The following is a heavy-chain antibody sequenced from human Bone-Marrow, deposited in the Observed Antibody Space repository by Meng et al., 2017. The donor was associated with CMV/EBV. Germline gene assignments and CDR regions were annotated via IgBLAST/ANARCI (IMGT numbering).Heavy chain of an antibody. CDR3: AKDLRTSSWYEGY. V-gene: IGHV3-30*02. J-gene: IGHJ4*02. CDR2: IRYDGSNK. Sequence: GESLKISCAASGFNFSSYGMHWVRQAPGKGLEWVAFIRYDGSNKYYADSVKGRFTISRDNSKNTLYLQMNSLRAEDTAVYYCAKDLRTSSWYEGYWGQGTLVTVSS. D-gene: IGHD6-13*01. CDR1: GFNFSSYG.